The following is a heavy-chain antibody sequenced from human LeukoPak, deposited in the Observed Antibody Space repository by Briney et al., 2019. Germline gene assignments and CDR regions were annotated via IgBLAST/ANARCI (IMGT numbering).Heavy chain of an antibody. Sequence: ASVKVSCKVSGYTLTELSMHWVRQAPGKGLEWMGGFDPEDGETIYAQKFQGRVTMTEDTSTDTAYMELSSLRSEDTAVYYCAIKQPSGYSYGYYFDYWGREPWSPSPQ. J-gene: IGHJ4*02. CDR3: AIKQPSGYSYGYYFDY. CDR1: GYTLTELS. D-gene: IGHD5-18*01. CDR2: FDPEDGET. V-gene: IGHV1-24*01.